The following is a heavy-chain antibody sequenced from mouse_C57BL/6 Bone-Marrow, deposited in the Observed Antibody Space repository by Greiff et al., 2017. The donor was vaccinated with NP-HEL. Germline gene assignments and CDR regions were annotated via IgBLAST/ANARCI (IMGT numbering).Heavy chain of an antibody. CDR2: ISDGGSYT. J-gene: IGHJ2*01. Sequence: EVQRVESGGGLVKPGGSLKLSCAASGFTFSSYAMSWVRQTPEKRLEWVATISDGGSYTYYPDNVKGRFTISRDNAKNNLYLQMSHLKSEDTAMYYCAREGATVVATGEYYFDYWGQGTTLTVSS. CDR3: AREGATVVATGEYYFDY. V-gene: IGHV5-4*01. CDR1: GFTFSSYA. D-gene: IGHD1-1*01.